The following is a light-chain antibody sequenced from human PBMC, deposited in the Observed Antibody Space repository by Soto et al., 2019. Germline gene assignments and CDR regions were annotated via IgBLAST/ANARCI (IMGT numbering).Light chain of an antibody. J-gene: IGKJ1*01. V-gene: IGKV1-5*03. CDR1: QSTSSY. Sequence: DIQLTQTPSTLCASVGGRFTITCRASQSTSSYLAWYQQKPGKAPKLLIYQASSLENGVPSRFSGSGSGTEFSLTISSLQPDDFATYYCQQYSSHSTFGQGTKVDI. CDR2: QAS. CDR3: QQYSSHST.